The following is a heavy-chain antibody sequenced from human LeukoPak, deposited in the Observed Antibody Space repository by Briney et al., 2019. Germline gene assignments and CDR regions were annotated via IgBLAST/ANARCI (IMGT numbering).Heavy chain of an antibody. CDR2: ISYDGSNK. D-gene: IGHD2-21*02. CDR3: AKDFLRGDTIDY. CDR1: GFTFSSYD. J-gene: IGHJ4*02. Sequence: GGSLRLSCAASGFTFSSYDMHWVRQAPGKGLEWVALISYDGSNKYYADSVKGRFTISRDSSKNTLYLQMNSLRAEDTAVYYCAKDFLRGDTIDYWGQGTLVTVSS. V-gene: IGHV3-30*18.